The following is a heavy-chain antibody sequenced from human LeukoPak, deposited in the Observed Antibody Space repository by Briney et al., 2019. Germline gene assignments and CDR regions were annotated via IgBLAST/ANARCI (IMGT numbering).Heavy chain of an antibody. CDR2: ISYDGNNK. D-gene: IGHD3-10*01. J-gene: IGHJ4*02. CDR1: GFTFSTYA. CDR3: ARGDYYGSGSYRFDY. V-gene: IGHV3-30-3*01. Sequence: GGSLRLSCAASGFTFSTYAMHWVRQAPGKGLEWVAAISYDGNNKYYADSVKGRFTMSRDNPKNTLYLQMNSLRAEDTVVFFCARGDYYGSGSYRFDYWGQGTLVTVSS.